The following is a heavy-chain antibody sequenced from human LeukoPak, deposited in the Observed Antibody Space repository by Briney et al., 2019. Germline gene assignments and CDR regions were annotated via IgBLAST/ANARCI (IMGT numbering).Heavy chain of an antibody. Sequence: GGPLRLSCAASGFIFISYGMHWVRQAPGKRLGWVGVISDDGRRKDYADSVKGRFTIARDNTKDTLYLQVNSLKAEDTSVYYCAKRPSDYGDYVSYFDYWGQGTLVTVSS. CDR3: AKRPSDYGDYVSYFDY. J-gene: IGHJ4*02. V-gene: IGHV3-30*18. CDR2: ISDDGRRK. CDR1: GFIFISYG. D-gene: IGHD4-17*01.